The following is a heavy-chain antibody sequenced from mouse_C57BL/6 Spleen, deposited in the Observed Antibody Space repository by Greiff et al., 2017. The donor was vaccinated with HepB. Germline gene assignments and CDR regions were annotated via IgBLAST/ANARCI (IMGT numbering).Heavy chain of an antibody. CDR2: INPSTGGT. CDR1: GYSFTGYY. V-gene: IGHV1-42*01. J-gene: IGHJ2*01. CDR3: ARVGLPYYFDY. D-gene: IGHD2-2*01. Sequence: VQLQQSGPELVKPGASVKISCKASGYSFTGYYMDWVKQSPEKSLEWIGEINPSTGGTTYNQKFKAKATLTVDKSSSTAYMQLKSLTSEDSAVYYCARVGLPYYFDYWGQGTTLTVSS.